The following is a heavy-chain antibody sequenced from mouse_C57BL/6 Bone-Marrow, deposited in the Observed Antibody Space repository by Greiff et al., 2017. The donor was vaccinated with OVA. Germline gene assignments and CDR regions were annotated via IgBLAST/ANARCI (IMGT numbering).Heavy chain of an antibody. Sequence: VQLQQSGPVLVKPGASVKMSCKASGYTFTDYYMNWVKQSHGKSLEWIGVINPYNGGTSYNQKFKGKATLTVYKSSSTAYMELNSLTSEDSAVYYCARSIRLTTGVDGYWGQGTTLTVSS. D-gene: IGHD1-1*01. CDR2: INPYNGGT. CDR1: GYTFTDYY. J-gene: IGHJ2*01. V-gene: IGHV1-19*01. CDR3: ARSIRLTTGVDGY.